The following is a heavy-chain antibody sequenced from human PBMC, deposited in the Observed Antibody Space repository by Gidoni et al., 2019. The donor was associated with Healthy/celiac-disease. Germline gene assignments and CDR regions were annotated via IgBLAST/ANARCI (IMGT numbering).Heavy chain of an antibody. CDR2: ISSSSSYI. D-gene: IGHD3-22*01. CDR3: ARDDDSSGYPGGWFDP. Sequence: EVQLVESGGGLVKPGGSLRLSCAASGFTFSRYSRNWVRQAPGKGLEWVSSISSSSSYIYYADSVKGRFTISRDNAKNSLYLQMNSLRAEDTAVYYCARDDDSSGYPGGWFDPWGQGTLVTVSS. CDR1: GFTFSRYS. V-gene: IGHV3-21*01. J-gene: IGHJ5*02.